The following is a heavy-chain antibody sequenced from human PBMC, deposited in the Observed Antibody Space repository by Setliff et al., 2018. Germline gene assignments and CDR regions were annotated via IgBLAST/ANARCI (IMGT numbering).Heavy chain of an antibody. CDR1: VVSFKSHY. V-gene: IGHV4-59*11. Sequence: SETLSLTCSVSVVSFKSHYWSWIRQSPGKGLEWIGYIFYNGATDYNPSLKSRVTISVDTSKNQFSLKLSSVTAADMAVYYCARVALVVVIRNAFDIWGQGTMVTVSS. J-gene: IGHJ3*02. D-gene: IGHD2-21*01. CDR2: IFYNGAT. CDR3: ARVALVVVIRNAFDI.